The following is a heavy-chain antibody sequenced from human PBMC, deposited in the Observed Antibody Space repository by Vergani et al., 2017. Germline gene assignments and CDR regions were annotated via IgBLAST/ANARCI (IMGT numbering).Heavy chain of an antibody. Sequence: QLQLQESGPGLVKPSETLSLTCTVSGGSISSSSYYWGWIRQPPGKGLEWIGSIYYSGSTYYIPSLKSRVTISVDTSKNQFSLKLSSGTGADTAVYYCASLGSIGWGSDFDYWGQGTLVTVSS. CDR1: GGSISSSSYY. CDR2: IYYSGST. CDR3: ASLGSIGWGSDFDY. D-gene: IGHD6-19*01. V-gene: IGHV4-39*01. J-gene: IGHJ4*02.